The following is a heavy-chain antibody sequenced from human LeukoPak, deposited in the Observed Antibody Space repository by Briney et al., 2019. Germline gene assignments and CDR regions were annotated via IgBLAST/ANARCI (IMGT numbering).Heavy chain of an antibody. CDR1: GGSISSGSYY. V-gene: IGHV4-61*02. Sequence: PSETLSLTCTVSGGSISSGSYYWSWIRQPAGKGLEWIGRIYTSGSTNYNPSLKSRVTISVDTSKNQFSLKLSSVTAADTAVYYCAREETYYDFWSGYAANWGQGTLVTVSS. CDR2: IYTSGST. CDR3: AREETYYDFWSGYAAN. D-gene: IGHD3-3*01. J-gene: IGHJ4*02.